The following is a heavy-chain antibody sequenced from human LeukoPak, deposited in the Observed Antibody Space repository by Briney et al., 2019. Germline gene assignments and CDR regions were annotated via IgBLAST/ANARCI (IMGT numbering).Heavy chain of an antibody. J-gene: IGHJ6*03. CDR2: IRYDGSNK. CDR3: ARDVWAGPSYYYYMDV. Sequence: QPGGSLRLSCAASGFTFSSYGMHWVRQAPGKGLEWVAFIRYDGSNKYYADSVKGRFTISRDNSKNTLYLQMNSLRAEDTAVYYCARDVWAGPSYYYYMDVWGKGTTVTVSS. D-gene: IGHD2-8*01. CDR1: GFTFSSYG. V-gene: IGHV3-30*02.